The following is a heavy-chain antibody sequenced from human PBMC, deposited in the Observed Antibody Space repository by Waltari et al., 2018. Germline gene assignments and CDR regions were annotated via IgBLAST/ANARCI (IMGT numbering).Heavy chain of an antibody. V-gene: IGHV3-21*01. CDR1: GFTFSSYS. CDR2: MSSSSSYI. J-gene: IGHJ4*02. CDR3: ARGTAAGDFDY. D-gene: IGHD6-13*01. Sequence: EVQLVESGGGLVKPGGSLRLSCAASGFTFSSYSMNWVRQAPGKGLGGVSSMSSSSSYIYYADSVKGRFTISRDNAKNSLYLQMNSLRAEDTAVYYCARGTAAGDFDYWGQGTLVTVSS.